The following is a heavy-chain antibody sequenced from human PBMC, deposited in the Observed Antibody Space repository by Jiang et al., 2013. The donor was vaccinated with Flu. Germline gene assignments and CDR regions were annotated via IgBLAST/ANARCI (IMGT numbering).Heavy chain of an antibody. Sequence: GPGLVKPSETLSLTCTVSGGSISSSSYYWGWVRQPPGKELGWIGSIYYNGNTYYNPSLKSRVTISVDTSKNQFSLKLSSVTAADTAVYYCARHRGYNGYYHYYGLDVWGQGTTVTVSS. D-gene: IGHD5-12*01. CDR3: ARHRGYNGYYHYYGLDV. J-gene: IGHJ6*02. CDR2: IYYNGNT. CDR1: GGSISSSSYY. V-gene: IGHV4-39*01.